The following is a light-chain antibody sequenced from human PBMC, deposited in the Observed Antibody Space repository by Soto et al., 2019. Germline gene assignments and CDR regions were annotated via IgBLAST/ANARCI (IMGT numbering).Light chain of an antibody. V-gene: IGKV3-20*01. CDR3: QQYGSSLFT. CDR1: QSVSSKY. J-gene: IGKJ3*01. Sequence: EIVVTQSPGTLSLSPGERATLSCRASQSVSSKYLAWYQQKPGQAPRVLIYGTSIRASAVPERFSGGGSGTDFTLTITRLEPEDFAVYYCQQYGSSLFTFGPVTKVDFK. CDR2: GTS.